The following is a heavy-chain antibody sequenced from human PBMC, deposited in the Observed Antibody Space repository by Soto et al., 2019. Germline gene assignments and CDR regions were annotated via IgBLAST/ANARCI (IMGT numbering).Heavy chain of an antibody. V-gene: IGHV1-18*01. CDR1: GYTFTTFG. CDR2: ISAYNGDT. D-gene: IGHD6-25*01. Sequence: QVQLVQSGPEVKKPGASVKVFCKASGYTFTTFGITWVRQAPGQGLEWMGWISAYNGDTNYAQKFQDRVTMTTDTSTTAAYMELWNLKSDDTAVYYCASGGSQWFDPWGQGTLVTVSS. CDR3: ASGGSQWFDP. J-gene: IGHJ5*02.